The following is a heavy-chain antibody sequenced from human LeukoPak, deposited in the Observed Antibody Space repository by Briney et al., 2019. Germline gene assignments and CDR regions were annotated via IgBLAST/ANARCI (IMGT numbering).Heavy chain of an antibody. CDR1: GGSFNSCY. J-gene: IGHJ4*02. Sequence: SSETLSLTCTVSGGSFNSCYWSWIGQPPGKGLEWTGYIYYSGSTNYNPSLKSRVTISIDMSKNQFSLKLRSVTAADTAVYYCARGPTKNYFDYWGEGTLVTVSS. CDR2: IYYSGST. CDR3: ARGPTKNYFDY. V-gene: IGHV4-59*01.